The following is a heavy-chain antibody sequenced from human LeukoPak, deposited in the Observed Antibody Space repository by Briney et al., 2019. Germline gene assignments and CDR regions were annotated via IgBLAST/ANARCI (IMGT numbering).Heavy chain of an antibody. CDR3: ARCRDYYDSSGNIDY. J-gene: IGHJ4*02. Sequence: WETLSLTCTASGFSISSYYWSWVRQPPGKGLEWVAYIYYSGSTNYNPSLKCRVTILVDTTKNQYSLKLSYVTAADAAVYYCARCRDYYDSSGNIDYWGQGTLVTVSS. CDR1: GFSISSYY. D-gene: IGHD3-22*01. CDR2: IYYSGST. V-gene: IGHV4-59*01.